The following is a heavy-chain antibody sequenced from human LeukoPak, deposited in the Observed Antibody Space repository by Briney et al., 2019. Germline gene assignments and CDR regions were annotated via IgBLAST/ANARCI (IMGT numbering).Heavy chain of an antibody. CDR3: SRVVTMVRFWGWFDP. J-gene: IGHJ5*02. V-gene: IGHV5-51*01. CDR1: GHSSPSYW. CDR2: IYPGDSDT. D-gene: IGHD3-10*01. Sequence: AESLKISSRGSGHSSPSYWIGWVRHTPRKGRGWMGIIYPGDSDTRYSPSFQGQVTIPAAKSITTTHLQWNSLKASDTAMHYCSRVVTMVRFWGWFDPWGQGTLVTVSS.